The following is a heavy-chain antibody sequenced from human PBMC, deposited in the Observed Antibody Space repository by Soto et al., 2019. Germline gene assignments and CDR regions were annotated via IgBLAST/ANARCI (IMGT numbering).Heavy chain of an antibody. J-gene: IGHJ4*02. D-gene: IGHD3-22*01. CDR2: INAGNGNT. CDR1: GYTFTSYA. CDR3: ARAHINMIVVALDY. V-gene: IGHV1-3*01. Sequence: GASVKVSFKASGYTFTSYAMHWVRQAPGQRLEWMGCINAGNGNTKYSQKFQGRVTITRDTSASTAYMELSSLRSEDTAVYYCARAHINMIVVALDYWGQGTLVTVSS.